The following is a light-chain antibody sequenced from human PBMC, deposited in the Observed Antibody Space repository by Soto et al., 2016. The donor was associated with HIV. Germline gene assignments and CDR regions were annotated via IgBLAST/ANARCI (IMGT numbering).Light chain of an antibody. J-gene: IGKJ2*01. CDR3: QQYGSFPYT. V-gene: IGKV1-5*03. CDR1: QRFTTW. Sequence: DIQMTQPPSTLPASVGDRVTITCRASQRFTTWLAWYQQKPRKAPNLLIYEASNLETGVPSRFSGSESGTEFTLTISSLQPDDFATYYCQQYGSFPYTFGQGTKLEIE. CDR2: EAS.